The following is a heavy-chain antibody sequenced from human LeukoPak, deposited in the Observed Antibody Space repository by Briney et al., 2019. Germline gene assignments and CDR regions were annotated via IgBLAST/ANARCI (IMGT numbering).Heavy chain of an antibody. J-gene: IGHJ4*02. CDR3: ARYYYDSSGYYYFDY. D-gene: IGHD3-22*01. CDR2: INHSGST. V-gene: IGHV4-34*01. Sequence: SETLSLTCAVYGGSFSGYYWSWIRQPPGKGLEWIGEINHSGSTNYNPSLKSRVTISVDTSKNQFSLKLSSVTAADTAVYYCARYYYDSSGYYYFDYWGQGTLVTVSS. CDR1: GGSFSGYY.